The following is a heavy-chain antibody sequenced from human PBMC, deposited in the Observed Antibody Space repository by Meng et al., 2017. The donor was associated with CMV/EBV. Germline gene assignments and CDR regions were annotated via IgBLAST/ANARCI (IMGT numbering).Heavy chain of an antibody. Sequence: VEPVQAGAEVKKPGASVKVSCKASGYTVTDYYIPWVRQAPGQWLEWMGWINPNDDTNYAQNFQGRVTMTRDMSINTVYMELSRLTSDDTAVYYCARSSGWSRFDYWGLGTLVTVSS. CDR3: ARSSGWSRFDY. V-gene: IGHV1-2*02. CDR2: INPNDDT. CDR1: GYTVTDYY. J-gene: IGHJ4*02. D-gene: IGHD6-19*01.